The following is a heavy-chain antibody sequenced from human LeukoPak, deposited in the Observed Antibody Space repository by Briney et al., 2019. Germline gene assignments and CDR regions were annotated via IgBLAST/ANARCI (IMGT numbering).Heavy chain of an antibody. CDR2: ISSTDYGGTT. V-gene: IGHV3-49*04. D-gene: IGHD2-2*01. Sequence: GGSLRLSCTASGFTFADFALKWVRQAPGRGLEWVGFISSTDYGGTTEYAASVKGRFVISRDDSKSIVYLQMNSLRPEDTAEYYCSRTLYSTKMYGMGVWGQGTAVTVSS. CDR3: SRTLYSTKMYGMGV. CDR1: GFTFADFA. J-gene: IGHJ6*02.